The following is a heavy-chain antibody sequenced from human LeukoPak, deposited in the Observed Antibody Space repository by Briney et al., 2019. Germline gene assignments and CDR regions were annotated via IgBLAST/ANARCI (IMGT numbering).Heavy chain of an antibody. Sequence: WSLLLSCAASGFTFSNYWMHWVRQAPGKGLVWGSRLNADGNSITYADSVRGRFTISRDNYKNTVHLQMNSLRVEDTAIYFCAGAYSAYDPFDYWGQGILVTVSS. V-gene: IGHV3-74*01. D-gene: IGHD5-12*01. J-gene: IGHJ4*02. CDR1: GFTFSNYW. CDR2: LNADGNSI. CDR3: AGAYSAYDPFDY.